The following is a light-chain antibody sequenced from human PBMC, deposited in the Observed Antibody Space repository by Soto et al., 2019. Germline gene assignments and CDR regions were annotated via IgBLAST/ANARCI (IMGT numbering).Light chain of an antibody. J-gene: IGKJ4*01. V-gene: IGKV1-33*01. CDR1: QDITNH. CDR3: QQYDILLT. CDR2: DAS. Sequence: DIQMTQPPSSLSASVGDRVTITCQASQDITNHLNWYQQKPGKAPKLLIYDASNLQTGVPSRFSGSGSGTDFTFTISGLQPEDIATFYCQQYDILLTFGGGTKVDIK.